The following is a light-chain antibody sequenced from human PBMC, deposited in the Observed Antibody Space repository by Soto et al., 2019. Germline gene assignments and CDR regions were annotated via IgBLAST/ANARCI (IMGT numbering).Light chain of an antibody. V-gene: IGKV1-39*01. CDR1: QSISSY. CDR3: QQSYSTFSIT. CDR2: AAS. Sequence: DIHMTQSPSSLSAALGDRVTITFRASQSISSYLNWYQQKPGKAPKLLIYAASSLQSGVPSRFSGSGSGTDFTLTISSLQPEDFATYYCQQSYSTFSITFGQGTRLEIK. J-gene: IGKJ5*01.